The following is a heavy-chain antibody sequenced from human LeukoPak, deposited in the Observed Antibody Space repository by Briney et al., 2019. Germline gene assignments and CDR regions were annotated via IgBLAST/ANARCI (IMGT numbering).Heavy chain of an antibody. J-gene: IGHJ4*02. CDR3: ARDTPDGRVTKFDY. CDR2: INPSNGNP. D-gene: IGHD4-17*01. V-gene: IGHV7-4-1*02. Sequence: ASVKVSCKSSGYPFKTYAINWLRQAPGQGLEWVGWINPSNGNPTYAQGFTGRFVFSLDTSVSTAFLHISSLQIEDTAVYYCARDTPDGRVTKFDYWGQGTLVTVSS. CDR1: GYPFKTYA.